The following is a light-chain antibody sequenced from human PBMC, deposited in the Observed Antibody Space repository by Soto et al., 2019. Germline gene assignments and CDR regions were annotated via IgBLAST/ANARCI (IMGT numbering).Light chain of an antibody. V-gene: IGLV2-8*01. CDR3: SSFAGNNNLV. CDR1: SSDVGGYNY. CDR2: EVS. Sequence: QSALTQPPSASGFPGQSVTIPCTGTSSDVGGYNYVSWYQQHPGKAPKLMISEVSKRPSGVPDRFSGSKSGNTASLTVSGLQAEDEADYYCSSFAGNNNLVFGGGTKLTVL. J-gene: IGLJ2*01.